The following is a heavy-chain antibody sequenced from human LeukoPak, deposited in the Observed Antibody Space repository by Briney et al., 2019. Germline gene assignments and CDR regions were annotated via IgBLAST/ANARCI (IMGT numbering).Heavy chain of an antibody. V-gene: IGHV4-34*01. D-gene: IGHD3-22*01. CDR1: GGSFSGYY. Sequence: SETLSLTCAVYGGSFSGYYWSWIRQPPGKGLEWIGEINHSGSTNYNPSLKSRVTISVDTSKNQFSLKLSSVTAADTAVYYCARGWILTHRSYYDSSGSQSMNAFDIWGQGTMVTVSS. CDR3: ARGWILTHRSYYDSSGSQSMNAFDI. J-gene: IGHJ3*02. CDR2: INHSGST.